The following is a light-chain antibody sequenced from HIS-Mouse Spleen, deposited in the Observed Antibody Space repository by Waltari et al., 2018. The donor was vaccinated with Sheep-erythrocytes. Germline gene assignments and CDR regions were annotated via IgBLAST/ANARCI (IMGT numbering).Light chain of an antibody. CDR2: WAS. Sequence: DIVMTQSPDSLAVSRGEGATLHCQSSQSVLYSSNNKNYLAWYQQKPGQPPKLLIYWASTRESGVPDRFSGSGSGTDFTLTISSLQAEDVAVYYCQQYYSTPPTFGQGTKLEIK. J-gene: IGKJ2*01. CDR1: QSVLYSSNNKNY. V-gene: IGKV4-1*01. CDR3: QQYYSTPPT.